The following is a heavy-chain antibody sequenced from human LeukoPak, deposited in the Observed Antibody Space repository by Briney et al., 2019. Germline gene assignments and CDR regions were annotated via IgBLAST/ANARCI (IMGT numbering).Heavy chain of an antibody. CDR3: ARVISVAGVPNCFDP. D-gene: IGHD6-19*01. CDR2: ISAYNGNT. J-gene: IGHJ5*02. Sequence: GSSEKVSCKASGDTFTSYGISWVRQAPGQGLEWMGWISAYNGNTNYAQKLQGRVTMTTDTSTSTAYMELRSLRSDDTAVYYCARVISVAGVPNCFDPWGQGTLVTVSS. V-gene: IGHV1-18*01. CDR1: GDTFTSYG.